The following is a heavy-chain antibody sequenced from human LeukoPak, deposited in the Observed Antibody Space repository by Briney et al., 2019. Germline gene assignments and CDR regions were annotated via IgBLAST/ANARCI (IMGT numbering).Heavy chain of an antibody. CDR3: AKDSSHVSGNYDYLDY. CDR1: GFIFSNFA. V-gene: IGHV3-23*01. Sequence: GRSLRLSCAASGFIFSNFAMSWVRQAPGEGLEWVSVISGSGGNTYYADSVKGRFTISRDNSKNTLDLQMNSLRADDTAVYYCAKDSSHVSGNYDYLDYWGQGALVTVSS. D-gene: IGHD1-26*01. J-gene: IGHJ4*02. CDR2: ISGSGGNT.